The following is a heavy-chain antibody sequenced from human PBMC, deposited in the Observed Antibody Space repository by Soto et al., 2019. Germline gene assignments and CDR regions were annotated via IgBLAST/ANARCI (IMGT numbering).Heavy chain of an antibody. D-gene: IGHD4-17*01. J-gene: IGHJ4*02. Sequence: SETLSLTCTVSGGSISSSSYYWGWIRQPPGKGLEWIGSIYYSGSTYYNPSLKSRVTISVDTSKNQFSLKLSSVTAADTAVYYCARTLRWTLDYWGQGTLVTVSS. CDR2: IYYSGST. V-gene: IGHV4-39*01. CDR3: ARTLRWTLDY. CDR1: GGSISSSSYY.